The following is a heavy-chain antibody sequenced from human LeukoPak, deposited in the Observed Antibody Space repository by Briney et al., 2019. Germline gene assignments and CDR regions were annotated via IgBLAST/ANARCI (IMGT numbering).Heavy chain of an antibody. CDR3: AKEGAWGIAVAGTWGYYFDY. CDR2: ISGSGGST. Sequence: GGSLKLSCAASGFTFSSYAMSWVRQAPGKGLEWVSAISGSGGSTYYADSVKGRFTIPRDNSKNTLYLQMNSLRAEDTAVYYCAKEGAWGIAVAGTWGYYFDYWGQGTLVTVSS. V-gene: IGHV3-23*01. J-gene: IGHJ4*02. CDR1: GFTFSSYA. D-gene: IGHD6-19*01.